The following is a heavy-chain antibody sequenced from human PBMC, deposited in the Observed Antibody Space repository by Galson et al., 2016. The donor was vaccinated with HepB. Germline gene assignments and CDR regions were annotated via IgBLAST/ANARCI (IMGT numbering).Heavy chain of an antibody. CDR3: AREDTPMGSWSDP. CDR2: ISTYNGNT. J-gene: IGHJ5*02. CDR1: GYTFTSYG. D-gene: IGHD5-18*01. Sequence: SVKVSCKDSGYTFTSYGISWVRQAPGQGLEWVGWISTYNGNTNYAQKLQGRVTMTTDTSTSTAYMELRSLRSDDTAVYYCAREDTPMGSWSDPWGQGTLVTVSS. V-gene: IGHV1-18*01.